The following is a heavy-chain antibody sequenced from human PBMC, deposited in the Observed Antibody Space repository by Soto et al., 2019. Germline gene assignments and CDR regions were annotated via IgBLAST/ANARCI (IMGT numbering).Heavy chain of an antibody. CDR3: AVSPVAAAPEFDY. V-gene: IGHV1-69*13. CDR2: IIPNYGKT. CDR1: GGTFSSYA. D-gene: IGHD6-13*01. J-gene: IGHJ4*02. Sequence: SVKVSCKASGGTFSSYAISWVRQAPGQGLEWMGGIIPNYGKTNYAQKLQGRVTMTADASTSTAYMELRSLRSDDTAVYYCAVSPVAAAPEFDYWGQGTLVTVSS.